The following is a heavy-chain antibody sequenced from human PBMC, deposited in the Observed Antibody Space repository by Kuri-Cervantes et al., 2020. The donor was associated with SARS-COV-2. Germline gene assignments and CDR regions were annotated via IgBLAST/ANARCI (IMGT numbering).Heavy chain of an antibody. Sequence: SVKVSCKASGGTLSTYTVTWVRQAPGQGLEWMGRIIPVLRVENYAQKFQGRVTITADKSTNTAYMELTSLRSEDTAVYYCARDSEFTSDAFEIWGQGTMVTVSS. CDR2: IIPVLRVE. CDR3: ARDSEFTSDAFEI. J-gene: IGHJ3*02. CDR1: GGTLSTYT. V-gene: IGHV1-69*04.